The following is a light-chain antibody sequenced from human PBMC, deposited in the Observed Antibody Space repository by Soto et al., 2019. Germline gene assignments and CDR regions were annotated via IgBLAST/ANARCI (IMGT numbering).Light chain of an antibody. CDR3: FSYKSSGTYV. CDR2: EVS. J-gene: IGLJ1*01. CDR1: SSDVGNYKY. Sequence: QSVLTQPASVSGSPGQSITISCTGTSSDVGNYKYVSWYQQHPAKAPKLMIYEVSNRPSGVSNRFSGSKSGNTASLTISGLQAEDETDYYCFSYKSSGTYVFGTGTKVTV. V-gene: IGLV2-14*01.